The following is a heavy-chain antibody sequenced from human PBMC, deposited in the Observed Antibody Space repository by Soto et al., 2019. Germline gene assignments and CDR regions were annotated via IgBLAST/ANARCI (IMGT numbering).Heavy chain of an antibody. CDR1: GFTFSSYA. J-gene: IGHJ6*04. D-gene: IGHD3-3*01. Sequence: GGSLRLSCAASGFTFSSYAMSWVRQAPGKGLEWVSAISGSGGSTYYADSVKGRFTISRDNSKNTLYLQMNSLRAEDTAVYYCAKDSEAIYDFWSVILDLAMDVWGKGTTVTVSS. V-gene: IGHV3-23*01. CDR3: AKDSEAIYDFWSVILDLAMDV. CDR2: ISGSGGST.